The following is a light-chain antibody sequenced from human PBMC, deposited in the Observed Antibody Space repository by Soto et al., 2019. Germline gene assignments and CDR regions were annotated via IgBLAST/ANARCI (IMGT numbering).Light chain of an antibody. CDR2: DVS. CDR1: SSDVGGYNY. V-gene: IGLV2-14*03. J-gene: IGLJ1*01. Sequence: QSALTQPASVSGSPGQSITVSCTGTSSDVGGYNYVSWYQQHPGKAPQLMIYDVSYRPSGVSDRFSGSKSGNAASLTISGLQAEDEADYYCCSYTSSSTYVFGNGTKVTVL. CDR3: CSYTSSSTYV.